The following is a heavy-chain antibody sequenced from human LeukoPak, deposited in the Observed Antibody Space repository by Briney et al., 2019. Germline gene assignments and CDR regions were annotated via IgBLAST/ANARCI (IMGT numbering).Heavy chain of an antibody. CDR3: ARGRDWFDP. V-gene: IGHV4-59*11. CDR2: IYYSGST. J-gene: IGHJ5*02. CDR1: GGSISGHY. Sequence: SETLSLTCSVSGGSISGHYWSWIRQPPGKGLEWIAYIYYSGSTNYNPSLKSRVTMSVDSSKNQFSLKLSSVTAADTAVYYCARGRDWFDPWGQGTLVTVSS.